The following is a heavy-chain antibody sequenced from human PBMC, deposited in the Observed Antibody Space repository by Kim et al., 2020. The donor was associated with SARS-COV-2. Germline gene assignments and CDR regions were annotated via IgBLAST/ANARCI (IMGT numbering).Heavy chain of an antibody. D-gene: IGHD5-12*01. Sequence: GRVTITRDTSASTAYMELSSLRSEDTAVYYCARGRQWGRDGYTEHDAFDIWGQGTMVTVSS. CDR3: ARGRQWGRDGYTEHDAFDI. J-gene: IGHJ3*02. V-gene: IGHV1-3*01.